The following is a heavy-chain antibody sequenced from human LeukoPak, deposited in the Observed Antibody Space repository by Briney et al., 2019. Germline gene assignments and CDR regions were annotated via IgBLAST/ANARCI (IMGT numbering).Heavy chain of an antibody. CDR2: IYPGDSAT. V-gene: IGHV5-51*07. D-gene: IGHD2/OR15-2a*01. J-gene: IGHJ4*02. CDR1: GYSFSSYW. CDR3: ARNRDSDY. Sequence: NRGESLKISCKASGYSFSSYWIGSVHQMPGKGLEWMGIIYPGDSATRYSPSFQGQVTISADKSISTAYLQWSSLKASDTAMYYCARNRDSDYWGQGTLVTVSS.